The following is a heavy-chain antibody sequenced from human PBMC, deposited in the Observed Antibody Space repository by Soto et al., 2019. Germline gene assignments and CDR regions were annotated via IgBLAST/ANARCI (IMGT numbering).Heavy chain of an antibody. CDR1: GFTFSSYA. J-gene: IGHJ4*02. CDR2: ISGSGGST. V-gene: IGHV3-23*01. Sequence: GGSLRLSCAASGFTFSSYAMSWVRQAPGKGLEWVSAISGSGGSTYYADSVKGRFTISRDNSKNTLYLQMNSLRAEDTAVYYCAKVFSRITIFGVVHPFDYWGQGTLVTVSS. CDR3: AKVFSRITIFGVVHPFDY. D-gene: IGHD3-3*01.